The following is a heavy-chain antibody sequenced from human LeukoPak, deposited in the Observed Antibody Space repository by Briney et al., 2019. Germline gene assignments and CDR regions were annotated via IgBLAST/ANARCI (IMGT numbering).Heavy chain of an antibody. CDR1: GFTFSSYE. Sequence: PGGSLRLSCAASGFTFSSYEMNWVRQAPGKGLEWVSYISSSGSTIYYADSVKGRFTISRDNAKNSLYLQMNSLRAEDTAVYYCARDGLGTYYYYMDVWGKGTTVTVSS. CDR2: ISSSGSTI. D-gene: IGHD1-1*01. CDR3: ARDGLGTYYYYMDV. J-gene: IGHJ6*03. V-gene: IGHV3-48*03.